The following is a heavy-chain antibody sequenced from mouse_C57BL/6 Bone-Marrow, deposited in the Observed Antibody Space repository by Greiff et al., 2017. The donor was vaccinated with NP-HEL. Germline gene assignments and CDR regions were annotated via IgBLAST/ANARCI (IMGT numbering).Heavy chain of an antibody. J-gene: IGHJ3*01. CDR2: IHPNSGST. CDR1: GYTFTSYW. CDR3: ARRGNSSGFAWFAY. D-gene: IGHD3-2*02. Sequence: VQLQQPGAELVKPGASVKLSCKASGYTFTSYWMHWVKQRPGQGLEWIGMIHPNSGSTNYNEKFKSKATLTVDKSSSTAYMQLSSLTSEDSAVYYGARRGNSSGFAWFAYWGQGTLITVSA. V-gene: IGHV1-64*01.